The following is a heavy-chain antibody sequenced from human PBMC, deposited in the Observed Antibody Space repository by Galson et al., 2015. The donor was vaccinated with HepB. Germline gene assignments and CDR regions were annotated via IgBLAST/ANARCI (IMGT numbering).Heavy chain of an antibody. CDR2: INSDGSST. CDR1: GFTFSSYW. J-gene: IGHJ3*02. CDR3: ARDHEATDAFDI. Sequence: SLRLSCAASGFTFSSYWMHWVRQAPGKGLVWVSRINSDGSSTSYADSVKGRFTISRDNAKNTLYLQMNSLRAEDTAVYYCARDHEATDAFDIWGQGTMVTVSS. V-gene: IGHV3-74*01.